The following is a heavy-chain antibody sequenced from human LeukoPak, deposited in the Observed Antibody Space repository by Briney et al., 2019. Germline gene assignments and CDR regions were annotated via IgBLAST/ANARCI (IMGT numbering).Heavy chain of an antibody. D-gene: IGHD5-24*01. CDR1: GFTFSNYW. CDR3: ARASDPWLQLT. CDR2: IKRDGSEK. J-gene: IGHJ5*02. Sequence: PGESLRLSCAASGFTFSNYWMIWVRQAPGKGLEWVGNIKRDGSEKRYADSVRGRFSISRDNAQTSLYLQMNSLRAEDTAVYYCARASDPWLQLTWGQGTLVTV. V-gene: IGHV3-7*05.